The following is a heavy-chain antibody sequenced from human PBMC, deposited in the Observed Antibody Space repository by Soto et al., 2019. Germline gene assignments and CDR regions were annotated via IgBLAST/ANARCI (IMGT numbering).Heavy chain of an antibody. CDR1: GGSLSNYF. CDR3: ARGKVKYDY. Sequence: KPSETLSLTCAVYGGSLSNYFWTWIRQPPGKGLEWIGEINHSGSTNYNPALKSRVTISLDTSKNQFSVKLKSVTAADTAMYYCARGKVKYDYWGQGALVTVSS. CDR2: INHSGST. J-gene: IGHJ4*02. V-gene: IGHV4-34*01.